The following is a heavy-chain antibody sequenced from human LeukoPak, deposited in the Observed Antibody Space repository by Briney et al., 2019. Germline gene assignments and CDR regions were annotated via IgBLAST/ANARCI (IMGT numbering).Heavy chain of an antibody. CDR3: ARLSDF. CDR1: GAAISSDNSY. V-gene: IGHV4-39*01. CDR2: INYSGTT. J-gene: IGHJ4*02. Sequence: PSESLSLTCPVSGAAISSDNSYWGWLRQPPGKGLEWIASINYSGTTYYNPALNSRATISVDTSKTHFSLRLSSITAADTAVYYCARLSDFWGQGILVTVSS.